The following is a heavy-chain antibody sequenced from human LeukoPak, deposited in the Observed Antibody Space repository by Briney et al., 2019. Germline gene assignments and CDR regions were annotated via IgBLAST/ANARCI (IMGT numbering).Heavy chain of an antibody. Sequence: GGSLRLSCAASGFTFSSFAMSWVRQAPGKGLEWVSALSDSGSSTYYADSVKGRFTISRDNSKNTLYLQMNSLRAEDTAVYYCAKALILYYFDYWGQGTLVTVSS. D-gene: IGHD3-9*01. CDR2: LSDSGSST. CDR3: AKALILYYFDY. J-gene: IGHJ4*02. V-gene: IGHV3-23*01. CDR1: GFTFSSFA.